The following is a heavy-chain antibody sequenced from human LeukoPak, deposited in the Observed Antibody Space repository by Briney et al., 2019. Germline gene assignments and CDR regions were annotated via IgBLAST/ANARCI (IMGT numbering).Heavy chain of an antibody. CDR2: IKQDGSEK. CDR3: ARAGAYYGDYRTQDY. CDR1: GFTFSSYW. V-gene: IGHV3-7*01. J-gene: IGHJ4*02. Sequence: GGSLRLSCAASGFTFSSYWMSWVRQAPGKGLEWVANIKQDGSEKYYVDSVKGRFTISRDNAKNSLYLQMNSLRAEDTAVYYCARAGAYYGDYRTQDYWGQGTLLTVSS. D-gene: IGHD4-17*01.